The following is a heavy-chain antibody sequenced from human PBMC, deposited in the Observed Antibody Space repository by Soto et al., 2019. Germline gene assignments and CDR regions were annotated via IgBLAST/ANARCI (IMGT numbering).Heavy chain of an antibody. D-gene: IGHD3-3*01. CDR1: GGSIGSSSDY. J-gene: IGHJ6*03. CDR2: IYYSGST. CDR3: ARHAAFGVVRDYYYMDV. Sequence: SETLSLTCTVSGGSIGSSSDYWGWIRQPPGKGLEWIGSIYYSGSTYYNPSLKSRVTISVDTSKNQFSLKLSSVTAADTAVYYCARHAAFGVVRDYYYMDVWGKGTTVTVSS. V-gene: IGHV4-39*01.